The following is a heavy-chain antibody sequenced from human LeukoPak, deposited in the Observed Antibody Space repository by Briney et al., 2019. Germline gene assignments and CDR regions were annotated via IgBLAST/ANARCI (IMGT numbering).Heavy chain of an antibody. CDR2: IIPILDMP. Sequence: SVKVSYKASGDTFSSYGFSWVGQAPGQGREWMGRIIPILDMPTYTQKFKDRVTITADKSTSTVFMEVRSLTSEDTAVYYCARAHSKGFVSSWDYWGQGTLVTVSS. CDR3: ARAHSKGFVSSWDY. D-gene: IGHD6-13*01. V-gene: IGHV1-69*04. CDR1: GDTFSSYG. J-gene: IGHJ4*02.